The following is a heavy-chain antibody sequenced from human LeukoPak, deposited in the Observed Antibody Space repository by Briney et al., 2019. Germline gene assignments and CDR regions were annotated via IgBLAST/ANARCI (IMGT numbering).Heavy chain of an antibody. CDR3: ARGAVADSSPLIDY. V-gene: IGHV3-33*01. D-gene: IGHD6-19*01. J-gene: IGHJ4*02. Sequence: GRSLRLSCAASGFTFSSYGMHWVRQAPGKGLEWVAVIWYDGSNKYYADSVKGRFTISRDNSKNTLYLQMNSLRAGDTAVYYCARGAVADSSPLIDYWGQGTLVTVSS. CDR1: GFTFSSYG. CDR2: IWYDGSNK.